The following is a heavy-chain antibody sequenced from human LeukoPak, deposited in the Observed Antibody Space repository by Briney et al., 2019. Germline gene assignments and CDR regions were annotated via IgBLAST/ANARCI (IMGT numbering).Heavy chain of an antibody. J-gene: IGHJ4*02. CDR3: AILGGYCSSTSCPIDY. Sequence: ASVKVSCKTSGYSFTNYDNNWVRQATGQGLEWMGWMNPNSGNTGYAQKFQGRVTITRNTSISTAYMELSSLRSEDTAVYYCAILGGYCSSTSCPIDYWGQGTLVTVSS. D-gene: IGHD2-2*01. V-gene: IGHV1-8*03. CDR2: MNPNSGNT. CDR1: GYSFTNYD.